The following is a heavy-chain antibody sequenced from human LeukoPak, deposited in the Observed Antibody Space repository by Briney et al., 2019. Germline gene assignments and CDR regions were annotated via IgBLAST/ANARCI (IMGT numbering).Heavy chain of an antibody. D-gene: IGHD3-22*01. CDR3: ARGSHYYDSSGYYYY. Sequence: SETLSLTCAVYGGSFGGYYWTWIRQPPGKGLEWIGEINHSGSTNYNASLKSRVTISVDTSKNQFSLRLSSVTAADTAVYYCARGSHYYDSSGYYYYWGQGTLVTVSS. J-gene: IGHJ4*02. CDR2: INHSGST. V-gene: IGHV4-34*01. CDR1: GGSFGGYY.